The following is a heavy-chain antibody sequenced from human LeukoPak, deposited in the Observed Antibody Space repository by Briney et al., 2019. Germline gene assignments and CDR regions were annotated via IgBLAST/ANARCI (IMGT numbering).Heavy chain of an antibody. CDR1: GYTFTSYG. D-gene: IGHD1-26*01. CDR2: ISAYNGNT. J-gene: IGHJ4*02. CDR3: AQYIVGATCNY. Sequence: ASVKVSCKASGYTFTSYGISWVRQAPGQGLEWMGWISAYNGNTNYAQKLQGRVTMTTDTSTSTAYMELRGLRSDDTAVYYCAQYIVGATCNYWGQGTLVTVSS. V-gene: IGHV1-18*01.